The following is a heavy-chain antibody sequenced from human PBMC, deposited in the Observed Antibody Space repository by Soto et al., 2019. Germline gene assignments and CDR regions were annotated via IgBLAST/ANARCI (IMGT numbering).Heavy chain of an antibody. Sequence: SETLSLTCTVSGGSISSYYWSWIRQPPGKGLEWIGYIYYSGTTYYNPSLKSRVTISVDTSKNQISLNLSSVTAADTSVYYCARGAQPDGWVDPWGQGTLVTVS. V-gene: IGHV4-59*04. CDR2: IYYSGTT. J-gene: IGHJ5*02. CDR3: ARGAQPDGWVDP. CDR1: GGSISSYY.